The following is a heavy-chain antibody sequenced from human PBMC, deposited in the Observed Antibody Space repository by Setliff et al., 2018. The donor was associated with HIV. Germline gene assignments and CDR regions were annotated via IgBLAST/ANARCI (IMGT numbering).Heavy chain of an antibody. V-gene: IGHV3-23*01. J-gene: IGHJ4*01. CDR1: GFTFNTYA. CDR3: AKDGISGGAYPPYYFDY. CDR2: ISGSGAST. D-gene: IGHD2-15*01. Sequence: ASVKVSCAASGFTFNTYAMSWVRQAPGKGLEWVSVISGSGASTFYADSVKGRFTIARDNSKNTLYLQMNELRVEDTAVYYCAKDGISGGAYPPYYFDYWGHGTLVTVSS.